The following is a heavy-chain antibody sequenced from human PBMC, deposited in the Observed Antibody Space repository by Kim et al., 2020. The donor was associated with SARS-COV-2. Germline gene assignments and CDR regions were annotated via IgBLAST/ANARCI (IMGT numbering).Heavy chain of an antibody. CDR2: AGTAGDT. D-gene: IGHD1-26*01. CDR1: GFTFSTYD. V-gene: IGHV3-13*01. CDR3: ARGGGKSGVNYYYMDV. J-gene: IGHJ6*03. Sequence: GGSLRLSCAASGFTFSTYDMHWVRQTQGKGLEWVSAAGTAGDTYYPDSVKGRFTISRDNAKNSLYHQKNSMRAEETAVYFCARGGGKSGVNYYYMDVWG.